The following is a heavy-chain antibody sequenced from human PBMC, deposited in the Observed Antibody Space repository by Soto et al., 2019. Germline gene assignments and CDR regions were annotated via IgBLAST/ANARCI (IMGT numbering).Heavy chain of an antibody. CDR2: ISSSGSTI. CDR1: GFTFISYE. CDR3: ASSYCSSTSCYFGDDWFDP. J-gene: IGHJ5*02. V-gene: IGHV3-48*03. D-gene: IGHD2-2*01. Sequence: GGSLRLSCAASGFTFISYEMNWVRQAPGKGLEWVSYISSSGSTIYYADSVKGRFTISRDNAKNSLYLQMNSLRAEDTAVYYCASSYCSSTSCYFGDDWFDPWGQGTLVTVSS.